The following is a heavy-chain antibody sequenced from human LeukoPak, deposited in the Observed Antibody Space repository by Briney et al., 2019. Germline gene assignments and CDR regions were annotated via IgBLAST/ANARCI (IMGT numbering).Heavy chain of an antibody. J-gene: IGHJ4*02. D-gene: IGHD6-19*01. CDR1: GYTFTSYY. CDR2: IDPSGGST. V-gene: IGHV1-46*01. Sequence: ASMKVSCKASGYTFTSYYLHWVRQAPGQGLEWMGIIDPSGGSTNYAQKFQGRVTMTRDTSTRTVYMELSSLRSEDTAVYYCARAIGWYDLPWYFDYWGQGTLVTVSS. CDR3: ARAIGWYDLPWYFDY.